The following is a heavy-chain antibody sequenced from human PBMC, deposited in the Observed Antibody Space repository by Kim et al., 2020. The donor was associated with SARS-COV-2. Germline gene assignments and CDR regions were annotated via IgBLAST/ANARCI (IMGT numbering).Heavy chain of an antibody. Sequence: GGSLRLSCAASGFTFLSYTMYWVRQAPGKGLDWVAVISYDGNNKYYADSVKGRFTISRDNSKNTLDLQMSSLRPEDTAVYYCASVMTSVTTWECLDYWGQGTLVTVSS. CDR2: ISYDGNNK. CDR3: ASVMTSVTTWECLDY. CDR1: GFTFLSYT. J-gene: IGHJ4*02. D-gene: IGHD4-17*01. V-gene: IGHV3-30*04.